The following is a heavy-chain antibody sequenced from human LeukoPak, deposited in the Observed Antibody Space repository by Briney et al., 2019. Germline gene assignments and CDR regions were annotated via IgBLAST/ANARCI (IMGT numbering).Heavy chain of an antibody. CDR1: GFTVSSNY. CDR2: IYSGGST. D-gene: IGHD3-22*01. Sequence: GGSLRLSCAASGFTVSSNYMSWVRQAPGKGLEWASVIYSGGSTYYADSVKGRFTISRDNSKNTLYLQMNSLRAEDTAVYYCARDGAGDYYDSSGPIDAFDIWGQGTMVTVSS. V-gene: IGHV3-66*01. J-gene: IGHJ3*02. CDR3: ARDGAGDYYDSSGPIDAFDI.